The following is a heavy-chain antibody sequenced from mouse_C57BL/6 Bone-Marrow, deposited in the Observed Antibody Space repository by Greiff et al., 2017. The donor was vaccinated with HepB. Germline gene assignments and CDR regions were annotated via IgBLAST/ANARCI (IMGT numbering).Heavy chain of an antibody. CDR3: ARPAGGAY. J-gene: IGHJ3*01. CDR1: GYTFTSYG. Sequence: VQLVESGAELARPGASVKLSCKASGYTFTSYGISWVKQSPGQGLEWIGEIYPRSGNTYYNEKFKGKATLTADKSSSTAYMELRSLTSEDSAVYFCARPAGGAYWGQGTLVTVSA. V-gene: IGHV1-81*01. CDR2: IYPRSGNT.